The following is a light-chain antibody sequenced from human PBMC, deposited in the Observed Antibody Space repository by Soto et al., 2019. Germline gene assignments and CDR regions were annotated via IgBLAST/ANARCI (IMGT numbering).Light chain of an antibody. Sequence: QRLLTQPPSVSAAPGQKLTISCSGSSSNIGGNSVSWYQQLPGTAPKLLIYDDNKRPSGIPDRFSGSKSGTSATLGITGFQTGDEADYYCGSWDSSLSAYVFGTGTKV. V-gene: IGLV1-51*01. J-gene: IGLJ1*01. CDR1: SSNIGGNS. CDR2: DDN. CDR3: GSWDSSLSAYV.